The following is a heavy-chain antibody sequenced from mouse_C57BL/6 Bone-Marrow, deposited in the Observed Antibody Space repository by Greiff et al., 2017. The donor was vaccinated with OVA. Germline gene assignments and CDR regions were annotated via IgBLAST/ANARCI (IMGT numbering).Heavy chain of an antibody. J-gene: IGHJ1*03. Sequence: QVQLKQPGAELVKPGASVKMSCKASGYTFTSYWITWVKQRPGQGLEWIGDIYPGSGSTNYNEKFKSKATLTVDTSSSTAYMQLSSLTSEDSAVYYCSRYSGTVWYFDGRGTGTTVTVSS. D-gene: IGHD3-3*01. CDR2: IYPGSGST. V-gene: IGHV1-55*01. CDR1: GYTFTSYW. CDR3: SRYSGTVWYFDG.